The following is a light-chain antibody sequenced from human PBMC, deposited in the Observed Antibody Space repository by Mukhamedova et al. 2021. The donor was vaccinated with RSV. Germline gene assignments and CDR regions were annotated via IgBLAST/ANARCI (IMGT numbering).Light chain of an antibody. J-gene: IGKJ2*01. V-gene: IGKV3-20*01. Sequence: GERATLSCSASQSVSSSYLAWYQQKPGQAPRLLIYGASSRATGIPDRFSGSGSGTDFTLTISRLEPEDFAVYYCQQYGSSPYTFGQ. CDR3: QQYGSSPYT. CDR1: QSVSSSY. CDR2: GAS.